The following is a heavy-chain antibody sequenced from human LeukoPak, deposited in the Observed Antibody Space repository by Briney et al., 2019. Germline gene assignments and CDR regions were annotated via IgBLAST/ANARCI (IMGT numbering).Heavy chain of an antibody. CDR3: ARGGGAIAT. V-gene: IGHV4-59*12. J-gene: IGHJ5*02. D-gene: IGHD3-16*01. Sequence: SETLSPTCTVSGGSISSYYWSWIRQPPGKGLEWIGYIYYSGSTNYNPSLKNRVTISVDTSKNQFSLQLNSVTPEDTAVYYCARGGGAIATWGQGTLVTVSS. CDR2: IYYSGST. CDR1: GGSISSYY.